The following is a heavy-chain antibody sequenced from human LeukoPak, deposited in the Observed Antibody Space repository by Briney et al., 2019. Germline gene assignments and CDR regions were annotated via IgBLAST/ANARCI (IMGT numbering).Heavy chain of an antibody. V-gene: IGHV3-48*03. CDR3: ASNFHGGYHY. J-gene: IGHJ4*02. D-gene: IGHD4-17*01. Sequence: PGGSLRLSCAASGFTFSSYEMNWVRQAPGKGLEWVSYISSSGSTIYYADSVKGRFTLSRDNAKNSLFLQMNSLRAEDTAVYYCASNFHGGYHYWGQGTLVTVSS. CDR2: ISSSGSTI. CDR1: GFTFSSYE.